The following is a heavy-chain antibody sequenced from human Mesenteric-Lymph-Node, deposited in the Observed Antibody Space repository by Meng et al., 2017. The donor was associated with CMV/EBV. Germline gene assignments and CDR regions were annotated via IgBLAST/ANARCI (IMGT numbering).Heavy chain of an antibody. D-gene: IGHD5-24*01. Sequence: SVKVSCKASGGTFSSYAISWVRQAPGQGLEWMGGIIPTLGIANYAQKFQGRVTITADKSTSTAYMELSSLRSEDTAVYYCARVPDGYKRGYDYWGQGTLVTVSS. CDR1: GGTFSSYA. J-gene: IGHJ4*02. CDR2: IIPTLGIA. V-gene: IGHV1-69*10. CDR3: ARVPDGYKRGYDY.